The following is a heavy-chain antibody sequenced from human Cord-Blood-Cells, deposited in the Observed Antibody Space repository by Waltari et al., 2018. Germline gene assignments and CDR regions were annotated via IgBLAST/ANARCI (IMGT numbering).Heavy chain of an antibody. CDR3: AKARTGSYFDY. D-gene: IGHD7-27*01. V-gene: IGHV3-23*01. J-gene: IGHJ4*02. CDR1: GFTFSSYA. CDR2: ISGSGGST. Sequence: GFTFSSYAMSWVRQAPGKGLEWVSAISGSGGSTYYADSVKGRFTISRDNSKNTLYLQMNSLRAEDTAVYYCAKARTGSYFDYWGQGTLVTVSS.